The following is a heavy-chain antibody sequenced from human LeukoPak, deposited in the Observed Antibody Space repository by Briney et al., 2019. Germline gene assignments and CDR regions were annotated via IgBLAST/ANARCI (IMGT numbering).Heavy chain of an antibody. Sequence: GRSLRLSCAASGFTFSNYGMHWVRQAPGKGLEWVAVISYDESDKYYADSVKGRFTISRDNSKNTLYLQMNSLRAEDTAVYYCAKIPYSSSWLGTFDYWGQGTLVTVSS. V-gene: IGHV3-30*18. CDR1: GFTFSNYG. CDR2: ISYDESDK. J-gene: IGHJ4*02. CDR3: AKIPYSSSWLGTFDY. D-gene: IGHD6-13*01.